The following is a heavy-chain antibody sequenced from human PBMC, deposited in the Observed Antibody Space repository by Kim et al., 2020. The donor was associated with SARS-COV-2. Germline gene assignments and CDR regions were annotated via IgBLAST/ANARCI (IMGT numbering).Heavy chain of an antibody. Sequence: PALESRVTISVDTTKNQFSLKLSSVTAADTAVYYCATYCSGGSCYYGMVVWGQGTTVTVSS. V-gene: IGHV4-34*01. D-gene: IGHD2-15*01. J-gene: IGHJ6*02. CDR3: ATYCSGGSCYYGMVV.